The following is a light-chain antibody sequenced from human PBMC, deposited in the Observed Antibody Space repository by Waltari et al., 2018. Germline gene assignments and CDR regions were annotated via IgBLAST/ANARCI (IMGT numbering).Light chain of an antibody. CDR1: QSISSSY. J-gene: IGKJ1*01. CDR2: GAS. V-gene: IGKV3-20*01. CDR3: QQYGSSPKT. Sequence: IVLTQSPGTLSLSPGERATLSCRASQSISSSYLAWYQQKPGQAPRLLICGASSRATGIPDRFSGSGSGTDFTLTISRLEPEDFAVYYCQQYGSSPKTFGQGTKVEIK.